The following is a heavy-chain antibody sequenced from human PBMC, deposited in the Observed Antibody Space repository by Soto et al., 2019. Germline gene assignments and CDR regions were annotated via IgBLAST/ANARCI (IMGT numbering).Heavy chain of an antibody. CDR3: AKDRGEYYDSSGYYY. J-gene: IGHJ4*02. CDR1: GFTFSSYA. D-gene: IGHD3-22*01. V-gene: IGHV3-23*01. Sequence: QAGGSLRLSCAASGFTFSSYAMSWVRQAPGKGLDGVSAISGSGGRHYYVDSVKGRFTISRDNSKNTLYLQMNSLRAEDTAVYYCAKDRGEYYDSSGYYYWDQGTLVTVSS. CDR2: ISGSGGRH.